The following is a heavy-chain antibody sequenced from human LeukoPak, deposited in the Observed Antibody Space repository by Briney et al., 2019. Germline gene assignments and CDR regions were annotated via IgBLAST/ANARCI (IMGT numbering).Heavy chain of an antibody. CDR2: IRGSGGGT. D-gene: IGHD6-19*01. CDR1: GFTFSNYA. J-gene: IGHJ4*02. CDR3: AKAGIGVVGYFDY. V-gene: IGHV3-23*01. Sequence: GGSLRLSCAASGFTFSNYAMSWVRQAPGKGLEWVSAIRGSGGGTYYADSVKGRFTISRDNSKNTLYLQMNSLRDEDTALYYCAKAGIGVVGYFDYWGQGTLVTVSS.